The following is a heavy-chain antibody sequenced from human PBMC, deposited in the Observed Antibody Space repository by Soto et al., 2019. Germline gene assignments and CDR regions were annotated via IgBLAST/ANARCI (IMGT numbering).Heavy chain of an antibody. CDR1: GGAIGSYY. V-gene: IGHV4-59*08. CDR3: ARPEDSYGYFHY. CDR2: IYYSGST. Sequence: SKTLSRACSVWGGAIGSYYCIWIRQRPGKGLEWIGYIYYSGSTHYNPSLKSRVTISVDTSKNQFSLKLSSVTAADTAVYYCARPEDSYGYFHYWGQGTLVTVS. D-gene: IGHD5-18*01. J-gene: IGHJ4*02.